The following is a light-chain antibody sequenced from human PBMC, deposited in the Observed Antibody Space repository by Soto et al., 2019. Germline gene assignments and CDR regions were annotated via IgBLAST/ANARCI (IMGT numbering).Light chain of an antibody. Sequence: EIVLTQSPATLSLSPGERATLSCRASQSVSSYLAWYQQKPGQAPRLLIYDASNRATGIPARFSGSGSGTDFTLTISSLEPEDFAVYYCQLRSKWPRHTFGQGTKLEIK. CDR2: DAS. J-gene: IGKJ2*01. CDR1: QSVSSY. V-gene: IGKV3-11*01. CDR3: QLRSKWPRHT.